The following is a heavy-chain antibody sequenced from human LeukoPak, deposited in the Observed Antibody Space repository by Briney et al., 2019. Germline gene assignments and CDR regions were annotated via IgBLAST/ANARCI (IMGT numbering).Heavy chain of an antibody. CDR3: ARGAKYGSGSTYYYGMDV. V-gene: IGHV4-59*01. J-gene: IGHJ6*02. CDR2: IHYSGNT. D-gene: IGHD3-10*01. CDR1: GGSISSYY. Sequence: SETLSLTCTVSGGSISSYYWNWIRQPPGKGLEWIGSIHYSGNTNYNPSLKSRVTLSVDTSKNQFSLRLSSVTAADTAVYYCARGAKYGSGSTYYYGMDVWGQGTTVTVSS.